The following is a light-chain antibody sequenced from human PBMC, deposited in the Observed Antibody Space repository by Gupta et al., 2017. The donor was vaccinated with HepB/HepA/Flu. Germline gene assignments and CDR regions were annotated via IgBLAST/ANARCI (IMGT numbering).Light chain of an antibody. CDR1: RSNIGSNA. Sequence: QAVPTQPPSASGDPRQRVTISCSGSRSNIGSNAVNWYQHFPGTAPKLLIYTNSQRPSGVPDRFSGSKSGTSASLAISGLQSEDEAEYYCAAWDDSLNGWVFGGGTKLTVL. CDR2: TNS. J-gene: IGLJ3*02. V-gene: IGLV1-44*01. CDR3: AAWDDSLNGWV.